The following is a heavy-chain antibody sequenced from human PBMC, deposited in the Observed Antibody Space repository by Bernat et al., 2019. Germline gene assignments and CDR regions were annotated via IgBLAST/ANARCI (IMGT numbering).Heavy chain of an antibody. Sequence: EGQLLESGGGLVQPGGSLRLSCAASGFTFSSYAMSWVRQAPGKGLEWVSVISGSGDSTYYADSVKGRFTISRDSSKNTLYLQMNSLRSEDTAVYYCARGMVQGVTAAPLAFDIWGQGTMVTVSS. D-gene: IGHD3-10*01. CDR3: ARGMVQGVTAAPLAFDI. CDR1: GFTFSSYA. V-gene: IGHV3-23*01. J-gene: IGHJ3*02. CDR2: ISGSGDST.